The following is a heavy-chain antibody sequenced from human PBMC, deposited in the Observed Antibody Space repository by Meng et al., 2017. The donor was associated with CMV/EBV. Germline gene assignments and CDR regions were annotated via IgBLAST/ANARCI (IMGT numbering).Heavy chain of an antibody. CDR1: GGSVSSGSYY. Sequence: SETLSLTCTVSGGSVSSGSYYWSWIRQPPGKGLEWIGYIYYSGSTNYNPSLKSRVTISVDTSKNSLDLQMNSLRAEDTAVYYCARDLYCSSISCYTGDYFDYWGRGTLVTVSS. CDR3: ARDLYCSSISCYTGDYFDY. V-gene: IGHV4-61*01. J-gene: IGHJ4*02. CDR2: IYYSGST. D-gene: IGHD2-2*01.